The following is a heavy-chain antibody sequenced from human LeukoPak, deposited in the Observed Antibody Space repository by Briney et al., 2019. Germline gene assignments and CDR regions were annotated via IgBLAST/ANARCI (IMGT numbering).Heavy chain of an antibody. V-gene: IGHV1-2*02. CDR1: GYTFTGYY. Sequence: ASVKVSCKASGYTFTGYYMHWVRQAPGQGLEWMGWINPNSGGTNYAQEFQGRVTMTRDTSISTAYMELSRLRSDDTAVYYCARDSVPRRIPLWYWGQGTLVTVSS. D-gene: IGHD2-21*01. CDR3: ARDSVPRRIPLWY. J-gene: IGHJ4*02. CDR2: INPNSGGT.